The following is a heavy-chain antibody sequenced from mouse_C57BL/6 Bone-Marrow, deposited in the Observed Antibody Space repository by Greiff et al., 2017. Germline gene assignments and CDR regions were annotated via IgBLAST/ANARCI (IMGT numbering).Heavy chain of an antibody. Sequence: QVQLQQPGAELVKPGASVKMSCKASGYTFTSYWITWVKQRPGQGLEWIGDIYPGSGSTNYNEKFKSKATLTVDTSSSTAYMQLSSLTSEDSAVYYCALRPITPYYFDYWGQGTTLTVSS. D-gene: IGHD1-3*01. CDR2: IYPGSGST. V-gene: IGHV1-55*01. CDR1: GYTFTSYW. J-gene: IGHJ2*01. CDR3: ALRPITPYYFDY.